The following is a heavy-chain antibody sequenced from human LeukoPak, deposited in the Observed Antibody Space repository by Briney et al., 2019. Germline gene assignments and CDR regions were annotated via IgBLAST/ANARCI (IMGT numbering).Heavy chain of an antibody. D-gene: IGHD3-3*01. CDR3: ARGRLSNYDFWSGYHFDY. J-gene: IGHJ4*02. Sequence: PSETLSLTCAVYGGSFSGYYWSWIRQPPGKGLEWIGEINHSGSTNYNPSLKSRVTISVDTSKNQFSLKLSSVTAADTAVYYCARGRLSNYDFWSGYHFDYWGQGTLVIVSS. CDR2: INHSGST. CDR1: GGSFSGYY. V-gene: IGHV4-34*01.